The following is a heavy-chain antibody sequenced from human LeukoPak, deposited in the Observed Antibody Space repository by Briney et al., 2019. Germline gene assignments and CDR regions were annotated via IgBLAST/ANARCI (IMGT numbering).Heavy chain of an antibody. CDR1: GDSIRSSNYY. CDR2: IYYSGRT. CDR3: ARRRYYDGSGYLD. D-gene: IGHD3-22*01. Sequence: PSETLSLTCLVSGDSIRSSNYYWDWIRQPPGKGLESIGSIYYSGRTYYNSSLKSRVSMSVDTTKNQFSLRLTSMTAADTAVYYCARRRYYDGSGYLDWGQGTLVIVS. J-gene: IGHJ1*01. V-gene: IGHV4-39*01.